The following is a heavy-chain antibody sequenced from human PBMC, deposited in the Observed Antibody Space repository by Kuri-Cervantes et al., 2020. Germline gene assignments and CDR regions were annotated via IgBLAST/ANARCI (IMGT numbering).Heavy chain of an antibody. J-gene: IGHJ3*02. D-gene: IGHD5-18*01. CDR2: ISSSGSTI. Sequence: GGSLRLSCAASGFTFSDYYMSWIRQAPGKGLEWVSYISSSGSTIYYADSVKGRFTISRDNAKNSLYLQMNSLRAEDTAVYYCAREGQQYSYGYNAFDIWGQGTMVTVSS. CDR1: GFTFSDYY. V-gene: IGHV3-11*01. CDR3: AREGQQYSYGYNAFDI.